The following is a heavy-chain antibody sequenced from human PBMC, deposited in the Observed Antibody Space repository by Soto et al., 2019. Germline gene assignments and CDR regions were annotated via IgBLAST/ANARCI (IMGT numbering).Heavy chain of an antibody. CDR1: SGSISSGDYY. D-gene: IGHD1-1*01. V-gene: IGHV4-31*03. CDR2: IYYSGNT. CDR3: ARVLLITRSQLENLGDYFDY. Sequence: SETLSLTCTVSSGSISSGDYYWSWIRQHPGKGLEWIGYIYYSGNTYYNPSLKSRVAISVDTSKNQFSLKLSSVTAADTAVYYCARVLLITRSQLENLGDYFDYWGQGTLVTVSS. J-gene: IGHJ4*02.